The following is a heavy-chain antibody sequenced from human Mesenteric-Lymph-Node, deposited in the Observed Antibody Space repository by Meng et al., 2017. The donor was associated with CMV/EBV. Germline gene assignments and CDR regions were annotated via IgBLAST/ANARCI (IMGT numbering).Heavy chain of an antibody. CDR2: IKEDGSEK. CDR1: GFTFSNYW. V-gene: IGHV3-7*01. Sequence: GESLKISCAASGFTFSNYWMNWVGKGLEWVANIKEDGSEKYYVDSVKGRFTISRDNAKNSLYLQMNSLRADDTAVYYCARHWDVWGQGTTVTVSS. J-gene: IGHJ6*02. CDR3: ARHWDV.